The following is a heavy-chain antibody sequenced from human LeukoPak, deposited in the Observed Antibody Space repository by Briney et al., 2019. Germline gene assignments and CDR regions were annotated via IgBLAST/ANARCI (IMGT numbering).Heavy chain of an antibody. Sequence: GASVKVSCKASGYTFTGYYMHWVRQAPGQGLEWMGWINPNSGGTNYAQKFQGRVTMTRDTSISTAYMELSSLRSEDTAVYYCARESPQTYYFDYWGQGTLVTVSS. V-gene: IGHV1-2*02. CDR1: GYTFTGYY. CDR3: ARESPQTYYFDY. J-gene: IGHJ4*02. CDR2: INPNSGGT.